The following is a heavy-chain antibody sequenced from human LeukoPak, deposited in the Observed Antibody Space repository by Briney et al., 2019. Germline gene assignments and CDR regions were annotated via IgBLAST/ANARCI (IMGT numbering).Heavy chain of an antibody. V-gene: IGHV1-2*02. J-gene: IGHJ4*02. CDR3: ARALRTLGYCSSTSCTPSLGY. CDR1: GYTFTGYY. D-gene: IGHD2-2*01. Sequence: GASVKVSCKASGYTFTGYYMHWVRQAPGQGLEWMGWINPNSGGTNYAQKFQGGVTMTRDTSISTAYMELSRLRSDDTAVYYCARALRTLGYCSSTSCTPSLGYWGQGTLVTVSS. CDR2: INPNSGGT.